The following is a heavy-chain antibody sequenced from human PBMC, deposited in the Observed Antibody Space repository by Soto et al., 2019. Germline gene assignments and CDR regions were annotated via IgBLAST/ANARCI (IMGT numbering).Heavy chain of an antibody. CDR1: GFSLSTSGVG. D-gene: IGHD3-10*01. CDR3: AHRFLWFGEWTYFDY. Sequence: QITLKESGPTLVKPTQTLTLTCTFSGFSLSTSGVGVGWIRQPPGKALEWLALIYWDDDKRYSPSLKSRLTITQDTPKNQVVLTMTNMDPVDTATYYCAHRFLWFGEWTYFDYWGQGTLVTVSS. J-gene: IGHJ4*02. CDR2: IYWDDDK. V-gene: IGHV2-5*02.